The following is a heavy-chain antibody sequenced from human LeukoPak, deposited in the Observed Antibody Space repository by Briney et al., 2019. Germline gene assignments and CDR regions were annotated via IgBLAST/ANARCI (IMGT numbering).Heavy chain of an antibody. J-gene: IGHJ6*02. Sequence: GGSLRLSCAAAGFTFSSYAMNWVRQAPGKGLEWGSGISDSGGSTDSVKGRFTISRDNSKNTLNLQMNSLRAEDSAVYYCAKGTTAAPYYYYSMDVWGQGTTVTVSS. V-gene: IGHV3-23*01. CDR1: GFTFSSYA. D-gene: IGHD1-1*01. CDR2: ISDSGGS. CDR3: AKGTTAAPYYYYSMDV.